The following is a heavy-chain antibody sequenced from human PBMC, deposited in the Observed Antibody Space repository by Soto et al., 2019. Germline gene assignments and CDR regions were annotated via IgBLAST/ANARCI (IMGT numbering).Heavy chain of an antibody. Sequence: QVQPVESGGGVVQPGGSLRVSCAASGFSFSSYAMHWVRQAPGKGLERVAGISYDASNKYYADSVKGRFTVSRDNSKNTLYLQMNSLRVEDTAVYHCAKDLWPERGSGSPLDYWGQGTLVTVSS. J-gene: IGHJ4*02. D-gene: IGHD6-19*01. CDR1: GFSFSSYA. CDR2: ISYDASNK. V-gene: IGHV3-30*18. CDR3: AKDLWPERGSGSPLDY.